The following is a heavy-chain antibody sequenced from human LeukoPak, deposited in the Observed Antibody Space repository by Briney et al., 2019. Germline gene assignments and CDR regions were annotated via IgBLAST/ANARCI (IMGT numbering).Heavy chain of an antibody. CDR3: ATWAFYHSLDV. D-gene: IGHD1-26*01. V-gene: IGHV3-43*02. CDR2: IDKDGRST. Sequence: GGSLRLSCAASGFTLGAFAMHWVRQAPGKGLEWASLIDKDGRSTYYADSVKGRFTISRDNSKNSLYLQMNSLRTEDTALYYCATWAFYHSLDVWGQGTTVTVSS. CDR1: GFTLGAFA. J-gene: IGHJ6*02.